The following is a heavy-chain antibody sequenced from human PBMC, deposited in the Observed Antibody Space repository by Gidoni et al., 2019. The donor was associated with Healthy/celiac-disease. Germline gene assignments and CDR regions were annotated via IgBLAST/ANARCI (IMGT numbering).Heavy chain of an antibody. CDR2: ISGSGGST. Sequence: EVQLLESGGGLVQPGGSLRLFCSASVFTFSSYAMSWVRQAPGKGLEWVSAISGSGGSTYYADYVKGRFTISRDNSKNTLYLQRNRLRAEDTAVYYCAKDVVTLVVVAATLDYWGQGTLVTVSS. J-gene: IGHJ4*02. CDR1: VFTFSSYA. V-gene: IGHV3-23*01. D-gene: IGHD2-15*01. CDR3: AKDVVTLVVVAATLDY.